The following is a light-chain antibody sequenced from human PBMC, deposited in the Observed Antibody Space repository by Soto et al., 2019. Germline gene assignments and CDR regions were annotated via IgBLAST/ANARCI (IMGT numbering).Light chain of an antibody. V-gene: IGKV3-11*01. CDR2: GGS. Sequence: EIVLTQSPATLSLSPGERATLSCRASQSVSSYLAWYQQKPGQAPRLLISGGSNRATGIPARFSGSGSETDFTLTISSLEPEDFAVYYCQQRYNWPATFGQGTRLEIK. CDR3: QQRYNWPAT. J-gene: IGKJ5*01. CDR1: QSVSSY.